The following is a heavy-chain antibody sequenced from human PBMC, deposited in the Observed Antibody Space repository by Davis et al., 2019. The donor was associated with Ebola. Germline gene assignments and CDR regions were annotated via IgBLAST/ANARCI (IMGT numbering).Heavy chain of an antibody. D-gene: IGHD3-3*01. Sequence: GESLKISCAASGFTFSSYWMSWVRQAPGKGLEWVANIKQDGSEKYYVDSVKGRFTISRDDAKNSLYLQMNSLRDEDTAVYYCARGWYYGDVWGQGTTVTVSS. J-gene: IGHJ6*02. CDR2: IKQDGSEK. V-gene: IGHV3-7*04. CDR1: GFTFSSYW. CDR3: ARGWYYGDV.